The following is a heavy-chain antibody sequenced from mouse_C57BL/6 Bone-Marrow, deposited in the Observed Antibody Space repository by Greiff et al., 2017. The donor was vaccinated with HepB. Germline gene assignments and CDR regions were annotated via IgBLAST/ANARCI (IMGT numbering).Heavy chain of an antibody. CDR2: ISYDGSN. J-gene: IGHJ1*03. Sequence: EVKLMESGPGLVKPSQSLSLTCSVTGYSITSGYYWNWIRPFPGNKLEWMGYISYDGSNNYNPSLKNRISITRDTSKNQCFLKLNSVTTEDTATYYCASGDYGSSYGGYFDVWGTGTTVTVSS. V-gene: IGHV3-6*01. CDR3: ASGDYGSSYGGYFDV. D-gene: IGHD1-1*01. CDR1: GYSITSGYY.